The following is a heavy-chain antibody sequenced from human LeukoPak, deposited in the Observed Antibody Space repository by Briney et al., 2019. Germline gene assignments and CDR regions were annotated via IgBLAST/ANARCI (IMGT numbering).Heavy chain of an antibody. Sequence: GGSLRLSCAASGFTFSRYYMQWVRQAPGKGLVWVSGIKTDGSSTRYADSVKGRFTISRDNAKNTLYLQMNSLRAEDTAVYYCASLGYSYRSGDYWGQGTLVTVSS. D-gene: IGHD3-10*01. J-gene: IGHJ4*02. CDR3: ASLGYSYRSGDY. V-gene: IGHV3-74*01. CDR2: IKTDGSST. CDR1: GFTFSRYY.